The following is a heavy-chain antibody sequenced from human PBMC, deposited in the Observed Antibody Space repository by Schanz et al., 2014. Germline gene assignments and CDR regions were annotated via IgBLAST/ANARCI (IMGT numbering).Heavy chain of an antibody. V-gene: IGHV3-23*04. D-gene: IGHD3-10*01. J-gene: IGHJ6*02. Sequence: VQLVESGGGVVQPGGSLRLSCAASGFTFSSYTMKWVRQAPGKGLEWVSGISGSGVITYYEDSVKGRFTISRDNSRNTVYLQTNTLRHEETAIYYCARARGVMDVWGRGTMVTVSS. CDR3: ARARGVMDV. CDR1: GFTFSSYT. CDR2: ISGSGVIT.